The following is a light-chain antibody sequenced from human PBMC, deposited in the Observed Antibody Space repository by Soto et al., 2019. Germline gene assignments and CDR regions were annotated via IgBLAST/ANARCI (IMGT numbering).Light chain of an antibody. J-gene: IGKJ1*01. CDR1: QSISSW. V-gene: IGKV1-5*03. Sequence: DIQMNQSPSTLSASVGDRVTITFRASQSISSWLAWYQQKPGKAPKLLIYKASSLESGVPSRFSGSGSGTEFTLTISSLQPDDFATYYCQQYNSYWTFGQGTKVDI. CDR2: KAS. CDR3: QQYNSYWT.